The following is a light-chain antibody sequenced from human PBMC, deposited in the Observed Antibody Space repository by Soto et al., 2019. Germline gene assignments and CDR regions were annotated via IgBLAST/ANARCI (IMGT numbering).Light chain of an antibody. CDR2: EVT. J-gene: IGLJ2*01. CDR1: SSDVGGYNY. Sequence: QSALTQPASVSGSPGQSITISCTGTSSDVGGYNYVSWYQQLPGKAPHLMIYEVTNRPSGVSDRFSGSKSGNTASLTISGLLAEDEADYYCTSYSSSSTLLFGGGTKLTDL. CDR3: TSYSSSSTLL. V-gene: IGLV2-14*01.